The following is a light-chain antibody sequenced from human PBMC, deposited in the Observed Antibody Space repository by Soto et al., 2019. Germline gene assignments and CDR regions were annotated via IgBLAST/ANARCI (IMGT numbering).Light chain of an antibody. Sequence: EIVVTQYTTTLSVSPGERVDLSCRASQTVSKNDLAWYHQNPGQAPRLLIYAASTRATGIPDRFSGSGSGTDFTLTISRLEPEDFAVFYCQQYAVSPITFGQGTLLEIK. V-gene: IGKV3-20*01. J-gene: IGKJ5*01. CDR3: QQYAVSPIT. CDR2: AAS. CDR1: QTVSKND.